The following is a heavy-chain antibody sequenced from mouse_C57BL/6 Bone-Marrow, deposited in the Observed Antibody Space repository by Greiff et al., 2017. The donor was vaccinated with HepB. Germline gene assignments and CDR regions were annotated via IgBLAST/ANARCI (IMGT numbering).Heavy chain of an antibody. CDR1: GYTFTDYA. D-gene: IGHD2-4*01. V-gene: IGHV1-67*01. J-gene: IGHJ2*01. CDR2: ISTYYGDA. CDR3: ARWLYDDDGYYLDY. Sequence: VQLQPSGPELVRPGVSVKISCTGSGYTFTDYAMHWVKQSPAKSLEWIGVISTYYGDASYNQKFKDKATMTVDKSSSTAYMELARLTSEDSAVYYGARWLYDDDGYYLDYWGQGTTLTVSS.